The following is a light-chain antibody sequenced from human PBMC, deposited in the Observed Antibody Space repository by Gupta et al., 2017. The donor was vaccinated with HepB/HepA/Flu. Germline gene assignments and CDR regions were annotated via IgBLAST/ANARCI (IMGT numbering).Light chain of an antibody. V-gene: IGKV2-28*01. CDR2: LGS. CDR3: MQALQTSPWT. CDR1: QSLLHSNGYNY. J-gene: IGKJ1*01. Sequence: DIVLIQFPLSLPVTPGEQASISCRSSQSLLHSNGYNYLDWYLQKPGQSPQLLIYLGSNRASGVPDRFSGSGEGTDFTLKISRVEAEDVWVYYCMQALQTSPWTFGQGTKVEIK.